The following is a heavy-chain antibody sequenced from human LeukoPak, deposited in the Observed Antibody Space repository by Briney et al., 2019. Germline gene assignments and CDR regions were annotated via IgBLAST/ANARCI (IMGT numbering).Heavy chain of an antibody. CDR3: ARRVERSGLFPARWFDS. J-gene: IGHJ5*01. CDR1: CGSISSSSYY. V-gene: IGHV4-39*01. D-gene: IGHD3-3*01. Sequence: PSETLSLTCRVSCGSISSSSYYWGWLHQPPGKGLEWLGRMYYRGSTYYNPSLKSRGTISVDTAKNQFSLKLSSVTAADTAVYYCARRVERSGLFPARWFDSWGQGTLVTVSS. CDR2: MYYRGST.